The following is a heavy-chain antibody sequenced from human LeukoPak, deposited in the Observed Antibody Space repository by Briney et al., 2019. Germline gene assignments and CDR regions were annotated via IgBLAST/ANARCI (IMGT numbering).Heavy chain of an antibody. J-gene: IGHJ4*02. CDR3: ARVYSSGWKFDY. CDR1: GYTFTGYY. Sequence: GASVKVSCKASGYTFTGYYMHWVRQAPGQGLEWMGWINPSSGGTNYAQKFQGRVTMTRDTSISTAYMELSRLRSDDTAVYYCARVYSSGWKFDYWGQGTLVTVSS. D-gene: IGHD6-19*01. CDR2: INPSSGGT. V-gene: IGHV1-2*02.